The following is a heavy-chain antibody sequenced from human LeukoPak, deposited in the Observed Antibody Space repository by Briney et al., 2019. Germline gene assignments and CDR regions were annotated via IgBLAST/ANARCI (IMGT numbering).Heavy chain of an antibody. CDR1: GGTFSSYA. J-gene: IGHJ4*02. CDR3: ARGWLAETMVVTPYNY. V-gene: IGHV1-69*13. CDR2: IIPIFGTA. Sequence: SVKVSCKASGGTFSSYAINWVRQAPGQGLEWMGGIIPIFGTANYAQRFQGRVTITADESTSTAYMELSSLRSEDTAMYYCARGWLAETMVVTPYNYWGQGTLVTVSS. D-gene: IGHD4-23*01.